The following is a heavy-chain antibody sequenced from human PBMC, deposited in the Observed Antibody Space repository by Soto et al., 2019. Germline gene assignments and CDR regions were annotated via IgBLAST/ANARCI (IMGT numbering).Heavy chain of an antibody. Sequence: LSLTCGVSGYSISSGYYWAWIRQPPGKGLEWIGDIYHTGRTHLNPSLKSRISMSVDTSRNQFSLNLTSVTAADTAVYYCARRAPMLAFDVWGQGTMVTVSS. CDR3: ARRAPMLAFDV. CDR2: IYHTGRT. CDR1: GYSISSGYY. D-gene: IGHD3-10*02. V-gene: IGHV4-38-2*01. J-gene: IGHJ3*01.